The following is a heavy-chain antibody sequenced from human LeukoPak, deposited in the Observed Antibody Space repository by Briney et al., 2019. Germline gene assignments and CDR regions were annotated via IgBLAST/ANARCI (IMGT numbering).Heavy chain of an antibody. CDR2: IIPNSGGT. CDR1: GYTFTGYY. V-gene: IGHV1-2*02. J-gene: IGHJ4*02. CDR3: ARGSNALTSPLYFDY. Sequence: GASVKVSCKXSGYTFTGYYMHWVRQAPGQGLEWMGWIIPNSGGTNYAQKFQGRVTMTRDTSISTAYMELSRLRSDDTAVYYCARGSNALTSPLYFDYWGQGTLVTVSS. D-gene: IGHD4/OR15-4a*01.